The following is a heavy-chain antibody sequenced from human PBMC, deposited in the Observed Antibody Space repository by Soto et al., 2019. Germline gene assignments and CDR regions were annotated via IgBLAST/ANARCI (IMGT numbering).Heavy chain of an antibody. J-gene: IGHJ3*02. CDR3: AAVRIHAMGGAFDI. CDR2: IVVGSGNT. D-gene: IGHD2-2*01. V-gene: IGHV1-58*01. CDR1: GFTFTSSA. Sequence: SVKVSCQASGFTFTSSAVQWVRQARGQRLEWIGWIVVGSGNTNYAQKFQERVTITRDMSTSTAYMELSSLRSEDTAVYYCAAVRIHAMGGAFDIWGQGTMVTVSS.